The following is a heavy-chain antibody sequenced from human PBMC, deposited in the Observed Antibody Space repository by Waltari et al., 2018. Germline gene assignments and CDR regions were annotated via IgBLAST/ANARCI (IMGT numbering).Heavy chain of an antibody. CDR3: ATATPLYYYDSSGYYDY. Sequence: EVQLVQSGAEVKKPGATVKISCKASGYTFTDYYMHWVQQAPGKGLEWMGRGDPEDGETIYAEKFQGRVTITADTSTDTAYMELSSLRSEDTAVYYCATATPLYYYDSSGYYDYWGQGTLVTVSS. D-gene: IGHD3-22*01. J-gene: IGHJ4*02. CDR2: GDPEDGET. V-gene: IGHV1-69-2*01. CDR1: GYTFTDYY.